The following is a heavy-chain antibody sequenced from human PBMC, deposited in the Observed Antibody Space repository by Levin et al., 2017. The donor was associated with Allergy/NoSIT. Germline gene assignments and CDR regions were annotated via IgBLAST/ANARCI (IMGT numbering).Heavy chain of an antibody. CDR2: IYYSGST. V-gene: IGHV4-59*01. CDR1: GGSISSYY. J-gene: IGHJ3*02. Sequence: SETLSLTCTVSGGSISSYYWSWIRQPPGKGLEWIGYIYYSGSTNYNPSLKSRVTISVDTSKNQFSLKLSSVTAADTAVYYCAGTMVRGVIGAFDIWGQGTMVTVSS. D-gene: IGHD3-10*01. CDR3: AGTMVRGVIGAFDI.